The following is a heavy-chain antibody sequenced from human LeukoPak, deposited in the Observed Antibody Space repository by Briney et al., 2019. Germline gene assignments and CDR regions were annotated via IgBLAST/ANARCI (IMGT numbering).Heavy chain of an antibody. CDR2: IKRKGDDGTI. CDR1: GFTFSNAW. Sequence: GGSLRLSCAASGFTFSNAWMSSVRQAPGKGLEWVGRIKRKGDDGTIDYAAPVKGKLTISRDDSKNTLYLQMNSLKSEDTAVYYCTAGTRRSDFDYWGQGTLVTVSS. CDR3: TAGTRRSDFDY. D-gene: IGHD6-6*01. V-gene: IGHV3-15*01. J-gene: IGHJ4*02.